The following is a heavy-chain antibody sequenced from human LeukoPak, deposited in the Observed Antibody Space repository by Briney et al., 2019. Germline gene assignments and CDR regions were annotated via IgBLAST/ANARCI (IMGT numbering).Heavy chain of an antibody. V-gene: IGHV1-18*01. J-gene: IGHJ6*02. CDR3: AREISPSSYCGGDRYYYGMDV. CDR1: GYTFSGYG. D-gene: IGHD2-21*02. CDR2: ISAYNGST. Sequence: GASVKVSCKASGYTFSGYGISGVRQAPGQGLEWMGGISAYNGSTNNAQKFQGRGTITADETTSTGYMELSSLRSEDTAVYYCAREISPSSYCGGDRYYYGMDVWGQGTTVTVSS.